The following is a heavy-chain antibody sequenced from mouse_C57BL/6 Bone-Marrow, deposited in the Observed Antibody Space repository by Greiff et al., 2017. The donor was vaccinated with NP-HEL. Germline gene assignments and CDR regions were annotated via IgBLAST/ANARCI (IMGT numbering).Heavy chain of an antibody. D-gene: IGHD1-1*01. Sequence: EVKVVESGGGLVKPGGSLKLSCAASGFTFSSYTMSWVRQTPEKRLEWVATISGGGGNTYYPDSVKGRFTISRDDAKNTLYLQMSSLRSEDTALYYCARQGAVVAHWYFDVWGTGTTVTVSS. CDR1: GFTFSSYT. V-gene: IGHV5-9*01. CDR2: ISGGGGNT. J-gene: IGHJ1*03. CDR3: ARQGAVVAHWYFDV.